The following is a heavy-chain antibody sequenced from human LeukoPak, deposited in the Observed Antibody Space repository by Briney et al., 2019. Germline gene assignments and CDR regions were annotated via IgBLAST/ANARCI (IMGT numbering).Heavy chain of an antibody. CDR3: ASYYFSYYYDSSGYSQTSDY. Sequence: PSETLSLTCTVSGGSISSSSYYWGWIRQPPGKGLEWIGSIYYSGSTYYNPSLKSRVTISVDTSKNQSSLKLSSVTAADTAVYYCASYYFSYYYDSSGYSQTSDYWGQGTLVTVSS. CDR2: IYYSGST. CDR1: GGSISSSSYY. J-gene: IGHJ4*02. D-gene: IGHD3-22*01. V-gene: IGHV4-39*01.